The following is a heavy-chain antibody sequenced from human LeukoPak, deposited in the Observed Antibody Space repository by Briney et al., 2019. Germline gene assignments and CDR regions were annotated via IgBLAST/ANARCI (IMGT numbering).Heavy chain of an antibody. Sequence: PSEALSLTCTVSGGSISSSSYYWAWIRQPPGKGLEWIGSIHYSGSTYYNPSLQSRVTISIDTSKNQFSLKLRFVTAADTAVYYCARVRCSGGSCPYYYYYYYMDVWGKGTTVTVSS. CDR2: IHYSGST. CDR1: GGSISSSSYY. D-gene: IGHD2-15*01. V-gene: IGHV4-39*07. J-gene: IGHJ6*03. CDR3: ARVRCSGGSCPYYYYYYYMDV.